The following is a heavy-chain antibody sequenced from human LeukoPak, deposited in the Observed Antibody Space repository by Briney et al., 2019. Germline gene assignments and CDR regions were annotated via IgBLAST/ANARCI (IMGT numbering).Heavy chain of an antibody. Sequence: PSETLSLTCTVSGDSISSSSYYWGWIRQSPGKDLEWIGEVSQSGDTYYNPSLTSRVTMSIDTSKNQFSLKVNSVTAADTAVYYCVRGLGGPRLAYWGQGTLVTVSS. CDR1: GDSISSSSYY. J-gene: IGHJ4*02. CDR3: VRGLGGPRLAY. D-gene: IGHD3-16*01. V-gene: IGHV4-39*07. CDR2: VSQSGDT.